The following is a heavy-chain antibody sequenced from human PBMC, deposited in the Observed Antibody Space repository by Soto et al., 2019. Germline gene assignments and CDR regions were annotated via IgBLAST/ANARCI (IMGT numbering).Heavy chain of an antibody. V-gene: IGHV1-24*01. J-gene: IGHJ4*02. D-gene: IGHD1-1*01. CDR3: ATGGTRWLPTPFDY. Sequence: QVQLGQSGAEVKKPGASVKVSCKVSGHTLAELSMHWVRQAPGKGLEWMGGFDPENGETISAQKFQGRVTMTEDSLTDSIYMQLNNLRSEGTAVYYCATGGTRWLPTPFDYWGQGTLVTVSS. CDR2: FDPENGET. CDR1: GHTLAELS.